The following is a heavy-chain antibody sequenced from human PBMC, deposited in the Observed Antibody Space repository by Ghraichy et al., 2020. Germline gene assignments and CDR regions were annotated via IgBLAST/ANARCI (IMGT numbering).Heavy chain of an antibody. V-gene: IGHV3-23*01. Sequence: GESLNISCAAFGFTFASYSMSWVRQAPGKGLEWVSAITDSGEYTNFADSVKGRFTISRDNSENTLYLQMNSLRAEDTAVYYCAKRSSGSSGYFDYWGQGALVTVSS. CDR2: ITDSGEYT. CDR3: AKRSSGSSGYFDY. J-gene: IGHJ4*02. D-gene: IGHD6-6*01. CDR1: GFTFASYS.